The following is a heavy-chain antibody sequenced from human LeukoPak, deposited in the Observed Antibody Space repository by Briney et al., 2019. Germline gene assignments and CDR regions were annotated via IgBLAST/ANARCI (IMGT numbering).Heavy chain of an antibody. Sequence: GGSLRLSCAASGFILSSYAMHWVRQAPGKGLEWVAFTQHDGDDKYYADSVKGRFTISRDNSKNTLYLQMNSLRAEDTAVYYCANGVTMIAPEDYWGQGTLVTVSS. CDR2: TQHDGDDK. CDR3: ANGVTMIAPEDY. CDR1: GFILSSYA. D-gene: IGHD3-22*01. V-gene: IGHV3-30*02. J-gene: IGHJ4*02.